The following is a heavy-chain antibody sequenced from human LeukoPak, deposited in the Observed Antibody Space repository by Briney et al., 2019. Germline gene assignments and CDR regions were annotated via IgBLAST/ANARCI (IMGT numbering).Heavy chain of an antibody. CDR3: AKDIRGYDQPVDY. CDR2: VSGSGTNT. D-gene: IGHD5-12*01. J-gene: IGHJ4*02. Sequence: PGGSLRLSCAASGFTFNAHAMSSVPQAPGKGLEWVSSVSGSGTNTYSADSGKGRFTISRDNSKNTLFLQMNSLRAEDTAVYYCAKDIRGYDQPVDYWGQGTLVTVSS. V-gene: IGHV3-23*01. CDR1: GFTFNAHA.